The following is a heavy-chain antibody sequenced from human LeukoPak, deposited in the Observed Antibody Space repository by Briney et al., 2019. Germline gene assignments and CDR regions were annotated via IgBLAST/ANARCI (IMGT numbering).Heavy chain of an antibody. Sequence: GGSLRLSCAASGFTFSSYEMSWVRQAPGKGLEWGSYISGSGSTIYYADSLKGRFTISRDNAKNSLYLQMNSLRAEDTAVYYCARASYDFWSGYFEGLDYFDYWGQGTLVTVSS. V-gene: IGHV3-48*03. CDR3: ARASYDFWSGYFEGLDYFDY. CDR1: GFTFSSYE. D-gene: IGHD3-3*01. CDR2: ISGSGSTI. J-gene: IGHJ4*02.